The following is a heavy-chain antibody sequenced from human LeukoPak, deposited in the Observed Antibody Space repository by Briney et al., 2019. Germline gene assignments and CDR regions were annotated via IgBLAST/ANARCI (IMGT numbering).Heavy chain of an antibody. V-gene: IGHV3-23*01. Sequence: GGSLRLSCAASGFTFNNYAMSWVRQAPGKGLEWVSAISGGGGSTYYADSVKGRFTISRDNSKNTLYLQMNSLRAEDTAVYYCAKDGYGSGSSHPKNWLDPWGQGTLVTVSS. CDR2: ISGGGGST. CDR3: AKDGYGSGSSHPKNWLDP. CDR1: GFTFNNYA. D-gene: IGHD3-10*01. J-gene: IGHJ5*02.